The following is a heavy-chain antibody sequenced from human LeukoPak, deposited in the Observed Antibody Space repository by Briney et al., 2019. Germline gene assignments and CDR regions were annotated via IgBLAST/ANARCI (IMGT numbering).Heavy chain of an antibody. CDR2: ISGSGGST. CDR3: ARDPGVRWLVGFDY. V-gene: IGHV3-23*01. CDR1: GFTFSSYA. J-gene: IGHJ4*02. D-gene: IGHD6-19*01. Sequence: GGSLRLSCAASGFTFSSYAMSWVRQAPGKGLEWVSAISGSGGSTYYADSVKGRFTISRDNSKNTLYLQMNNHREMDTAVAYGARDPGVRWLVGFDYWGQGTLVTVSS.